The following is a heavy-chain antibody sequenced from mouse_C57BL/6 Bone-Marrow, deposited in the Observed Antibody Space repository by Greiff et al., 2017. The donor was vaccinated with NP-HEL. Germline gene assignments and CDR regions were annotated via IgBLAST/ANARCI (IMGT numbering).Heavy chain of an antibody. J-gene: IGHJ3*01. CDR1: GFNIKDDY. Sequence: VQLQQSGAELVRPGASVKLSCTASGFNIKDDYMHWVKQRPEQGLEWIGWIDPENGDTEYASKFQGKATITADPSSNTAYLQLSSLTSEDTAVYYCTPHYYGSSPFAYWGQGTLVTVSA. D-gene: IGHD1-1*01. CDR3: TPHYYGSSPFAY. CDR2: IDPENGDT. V-gene: IGHV14-4*01.